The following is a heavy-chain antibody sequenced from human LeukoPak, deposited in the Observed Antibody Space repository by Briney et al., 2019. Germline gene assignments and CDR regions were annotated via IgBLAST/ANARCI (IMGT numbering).Heavy chain of an antibody. V-gene: IGHV4-4*09. J-gene: IGHJ3*02. Sequence: PSETLSLTCAVYVGSFSGYYWSWIRQPPGKGLEWIGYIYTSGSTNYNPSLQSRVTISVDTSKNQFSLKLSSVTAADTAVYYCARRRARLDAFDIWGQGTMVTVSS. CDR3: ARRRARLDAFDI. CDR1: VGSFSGYY. D-gene: IGHD6-6*01. CDR2: IYTSGST.